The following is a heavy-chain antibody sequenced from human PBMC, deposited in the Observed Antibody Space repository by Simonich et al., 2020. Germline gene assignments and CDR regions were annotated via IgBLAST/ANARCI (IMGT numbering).Heavy chain of an antibody. V-gene: IGHV1-2*02. CDR1: GYTFSGYF. Sequence: QVQLVQSGAEVKKPGASVKVSCKASGYTFSGYFMHWGRQAPGQGLGWMGWSNPNSGGTNYAQKFQGRVTMTRDTSISTAYMELSRLRADDTAVYYCARVRFEAFDIWGQGTMVTVSS. J-gene: IGHJ3*02. CDR2: SNPNSGGT. CDR3: ARVRFEAFDI.